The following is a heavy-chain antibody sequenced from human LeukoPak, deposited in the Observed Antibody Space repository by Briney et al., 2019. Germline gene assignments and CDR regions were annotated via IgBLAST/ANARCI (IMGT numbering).Heavy chain of an antibody. D-gene: IGHD2-8*01. J-gene: IGHJ4*02. CDR3: ARHQWSQIDY. Sequence: SETLSLTCTVSGGSISSSSYYWGWIRQPPGKGLEWIGSIYYSGSTYYNPSLKSRVTISVDTSKNQFSLKLSSVTAADTAVYYCARHQWSQIDYWGQGTLVTVSS. V-gene: IGHV4-39*01. CDR1: GGSISSSSYY. CDR2: IYYSGST.